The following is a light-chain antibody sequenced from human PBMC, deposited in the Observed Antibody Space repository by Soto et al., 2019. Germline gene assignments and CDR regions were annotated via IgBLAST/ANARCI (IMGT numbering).Light chain of an antibody. J-gene: IGKJ1*01. V-gene: IGKV3-20*01. CDR2: GAS. CDR1: QSVSSSY. Sequence: EIVLTQSPGTLSLSPGERATLSCRASQSVSSSYLAWYQHKPGQAPRLLIYGASSRATGIPDMFSGSGSGTDFTLIISRLEPEDFAVYYCRQYGSSPPWTFGHGTNVEI. CDR3: RQYGSSPPWT.